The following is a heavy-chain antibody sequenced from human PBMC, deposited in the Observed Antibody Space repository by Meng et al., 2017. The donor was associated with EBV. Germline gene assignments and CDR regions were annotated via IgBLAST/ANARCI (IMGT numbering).Heavy chain of an antibody. CDR1: GFTFSGDG. Sequence: GQLVGWGGGVGQPGRSLRLSCAASGFTFSGDGMFWVRQAPGKGPEWVAILPSDGGNTYYSDSVKGRFTISRDNSKKTLYLQMNSLRAEDTAVYYCARDLSGRFDPWGQGTLVTVPS. D-gene: IGHD1-26*01. J-gene: IGHJ5*02. CDR3: ARDLSGRFDP. CDR2: LPSDGGNT. V-gene: IGHV3-30*03.